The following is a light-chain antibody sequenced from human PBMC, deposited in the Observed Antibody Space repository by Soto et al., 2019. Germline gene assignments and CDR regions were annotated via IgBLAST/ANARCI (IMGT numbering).Light chain of an antibody. V-gene: IGKV3-20*01. CDR3: QQYVSSST. CDR1: QSVRSSY. CDR2: VAS. J-gene: IGKJ5*01. Sequence: TVLTQSPGTLALSPGERATLSCRAMQSVRSSYLAWYQQKPGQAPRLLIYVASSRPTGIPDRFSGSGSGTDFTLTISRLEPEDFAVYYCQQYVSSSTFGQGTRLEIK.